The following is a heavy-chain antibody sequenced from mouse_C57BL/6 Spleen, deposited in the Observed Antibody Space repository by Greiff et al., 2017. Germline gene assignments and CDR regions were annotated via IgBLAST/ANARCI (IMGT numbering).Heavy chain of an antibody. J-gene: IGHJ4*01. CDR1: GYTFTDYY. V-gene: IGHV1-76*01. Sequence: QVQLQQSGAELVRPGASVKLSCKASGYTFTDYYINWVKQRPGQGLEWIARIYPGSGNTYYNEKFKGKATLTAEKSSSTAYMQLSSLTSEDSAVYFCARLSLRLARYYYAMDYWGQGTSVTVSS. D-gene: IGHD3-2*02. CDR2: IYPGSGNT. CDR3: ARLSLRLARYYYAMDY.